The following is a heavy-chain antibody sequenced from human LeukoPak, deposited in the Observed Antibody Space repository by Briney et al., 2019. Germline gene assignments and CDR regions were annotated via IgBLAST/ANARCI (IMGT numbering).Heavy chain of an antibody. CDR2: INPNSGGT. CDR1: GYTFTGYY. J-gene: IGHJ6*02. D-gene: IGHD3-9*01. V-gene: IGHV1-2*02. Sequence: GASVKVSCKASGYTFTGYYMHWVRQAPGQGLEWRGWINPNSGGTNYAQKFQGRVTMTRDTSISTAYMELNSLRAEDTAVYYCARDLDYDILTGWASGYPTGYYYYGMDVWGQGTTVTVSS. CDR3: ARDLDYDILTGWASGYPTGYYYYGMDV.